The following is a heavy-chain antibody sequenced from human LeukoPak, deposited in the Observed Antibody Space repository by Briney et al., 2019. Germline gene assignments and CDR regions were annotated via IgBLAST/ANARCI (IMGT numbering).Heavy chain of an antibody. CDR2: MNPKSGYT. Sequence: ASVKVSCKASGYTFIRYDINWVRQATGQGLEWMGWMNPKSGYTGFAQKFQGRVTMTRDTSISTAYMELSSLRSEDTAVYYCARVTGSIDYGGQGTLVTVS. CDR3: ARVTGSIDY. CDR1: GYTFIRYD. V-gene: IGHV1-8*01. D-gene: IGHD1-26*01. J-gene: IGHJ4*02.